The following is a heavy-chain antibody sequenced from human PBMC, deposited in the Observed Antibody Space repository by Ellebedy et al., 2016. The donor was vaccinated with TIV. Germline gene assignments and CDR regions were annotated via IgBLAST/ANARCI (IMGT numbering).Heavy chain of an antibody. CDR3: ARAFQYSSGWAFDY. V-gene: IGHV4-34*01. CDR2: LNHSGST. J-gene: IGHJ4*02. CDR1: GFTVSNNY. D-gene: IGHD6-19*01. Sequence: MPGGSLRLSCAASGFTVSNNYMSWIRQSPEKGLEWIGELNHSGSTSYNPSLKSRISISVDTPKKQFSRKLSSVTAADTAVYYCARAFQYSSGWAFDYWGQGTLVTVSS.